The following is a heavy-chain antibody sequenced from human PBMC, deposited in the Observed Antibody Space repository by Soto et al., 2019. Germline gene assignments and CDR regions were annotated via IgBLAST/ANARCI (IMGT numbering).Heavy chain of an antibody. CDR3: ARADPDYDSSGYLLYYYYGMDV. J-gene: IGHJ6*02. V-gene: IGHV3-20*04. Sequence: PGGSLRLSCAASGFTFSSYSMNWVRQAPGKGLEWVSGINWNGGSTGYADSVKGRFTISRDNAKNSLYLQMNSLRAEDTALYYCARADPDYDSSGYLLYYYYGMDVWGQGTTVTVSS. CDR2: INWNGGST. CDR1: GFTFSSYS. D-gene: IGHD3-22*01.